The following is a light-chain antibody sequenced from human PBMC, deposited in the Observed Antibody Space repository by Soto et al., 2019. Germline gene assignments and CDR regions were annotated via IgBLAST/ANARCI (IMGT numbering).Light chain of an antibody. V-gene: IGKV1-5*01. Sequence: DIQMTQSPSTLSASVGDRVTITCRVSQSIGRWLAWYQQKPGRAPKLLIYDASSLEGGVPSRFSGGGSGTEFTLTISSLQPEDFATYYCLQDHDDSWTFGQGTKVDIK. CDR1: QSIGRW. CDR3: LQDHDDSWT. J-gene: IGKJ1*01. CDR2: DAS.